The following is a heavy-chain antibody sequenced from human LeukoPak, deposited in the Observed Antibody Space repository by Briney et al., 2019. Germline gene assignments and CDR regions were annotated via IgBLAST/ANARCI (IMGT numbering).Heavy chain of an antibody. CDR2: IYYSGST. CDR3: PRDARYFDWLLPPPDAFDI. V-gene: IGHV4-59*01. Sequence: PSETLSLTCTVSGGAISSYYWSWIRQPPGKGLEWIGYIYYSGSTNYNPSPKSRVTTSIDTSKNQFSLKLSSVTAADTAVYYCPRDARYFDWLLPPPDAFDIWGKGTMVTVSS. CDR1: GGAISSYY. D-gene: IGHD3-9*01. J-gene: IGHJ3*02.